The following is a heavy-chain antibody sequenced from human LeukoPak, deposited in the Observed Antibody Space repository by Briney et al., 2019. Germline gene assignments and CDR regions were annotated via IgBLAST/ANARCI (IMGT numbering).Heavy chain of an antibody. J-gene: IGHJ5*02. CDR1: GASTRRYF. CDR3: AGLSAYDAGFDP. D-gene: IGHD5-12*01. V-gene: IGHV4-59*01. CDR2: IYHTGDT. Sequence: SETLSLTRTVSGASTRRYFWNGVPPPPGKGLEWVGQIYHTGDTEYSPSLKRRLTISLDTSTSHFSLKLNSVTAADTAVYYCAGLSAYDAGFDPWGQGALVTVSS.